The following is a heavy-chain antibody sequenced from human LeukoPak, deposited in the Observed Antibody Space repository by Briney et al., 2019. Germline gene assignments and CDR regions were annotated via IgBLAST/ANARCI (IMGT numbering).Heavy chain of an antibody. D-gene: IGHD3-9*01. J-gene: IGHJ4*02. CDR3: ARTNRYFDWLLFFDY. CDR1: GGTFTSYA. Sequence: SVKVSCKASGGTFTSYAISWVRQAPGQGLESMGGIIPIFGTANYAQKFQGRVTITADKSTSTAYMELSSLRSEDTAVYYCARTNRYFDWLLFFDYWGQGTLVTVSS. V-gene: IGHV1-69*06. CDR2: IIPIFGTA.